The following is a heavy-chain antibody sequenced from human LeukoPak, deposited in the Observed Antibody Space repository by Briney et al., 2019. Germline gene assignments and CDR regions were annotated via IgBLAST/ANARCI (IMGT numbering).Heavy chain of an antibody. J-gene: IGHJ4*02. V-gene: IGHV3-23*01. CDR2: ISGSGGST. Sequence: GGSLRLSCAASGFTLSSYAMSWVRQAPGKGLEWVSAISGSGGSTYYADSVKGRFTISRDNSKNTLYLQMSSLRAEDTAVYYCAKDHGPTGVSPYFDYWGQGTLVTVSS. CDR1: GFTLSSYA. CDR3: AKDHGPTGVSPYFDY. D-gene: IGHD1-1*01.